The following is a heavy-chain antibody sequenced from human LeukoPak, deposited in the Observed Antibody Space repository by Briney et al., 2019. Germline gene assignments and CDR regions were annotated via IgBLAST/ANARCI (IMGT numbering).Heavy chain of an antibody. CDR3: ARDKLVVPAADLNWFDP. CDR1: GFTFSDYY. V-gene: IGHV3-11*01. J-gene: IGHJ5*02. CDR2: ISSSGSTI. Sequence: GGSLRLSCAASGFTFSDYYMSWIRQAPGKGLEWVSYISSSGSTIYYADSVKGRFTISRDNAKNSLYLQMNSLRAEDTAVYYCARDKLVVPAADLNWFDPWGQGTLVTVSS. D-gene: IGHD2-2*01.